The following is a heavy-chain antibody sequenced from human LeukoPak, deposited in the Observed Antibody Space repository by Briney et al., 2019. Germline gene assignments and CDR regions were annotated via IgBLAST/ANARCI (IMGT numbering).Heavy chain of an antibody. CDR3: ARVGVVPAAISPYYYGMDV. V-gene: IGHV3-74*01. D-gene: IGHD2-2*01. J-gene: IGHJ6*04. CDR1: GFTFSSYW. CDR2: INSDGSST. Sequence: PGGSLRLSCAASGFTFSSYWMHWVRQAPGKGLVWVSRINSDGSSTGYADSVKGRFTISRDNAKNTLYLQMNSLRAEDTAVYYCARVGVVPAAISPYYYGMDVWGKGTTVTVSS.